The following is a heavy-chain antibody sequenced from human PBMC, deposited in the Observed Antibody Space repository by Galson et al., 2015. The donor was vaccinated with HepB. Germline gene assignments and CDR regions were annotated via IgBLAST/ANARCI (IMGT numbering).Heavy chain of an antibody. V-gene: IGHV1-18*01. Sequence: SVKVSCKASGYTFTSYGLTWVRQAPGQGLEWMGWISAYTADTKYAQKFQGRVTMTTDTSSNTAYMDLRSLKSDDTAVYYCARVLCGSSRCFYFDNWGQGTRVTVSS. CDR2: ISAYTADT. J-gene: IGHJ4*02. CDR1: GYTFTSYG. CDR3: ARVLCGSSRCFYFDN. D-gene: IGHD2-2*01.